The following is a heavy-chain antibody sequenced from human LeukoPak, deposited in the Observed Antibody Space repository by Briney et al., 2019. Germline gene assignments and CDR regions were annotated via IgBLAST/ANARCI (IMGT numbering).Heavy chain of an antibody. Sequence: SETLSLTCTVSGGSISNYYWSWIRQPAGKGLDWIGRIYSSGSTNYSPSLKSRVTMSVDTSKNQFSLNLSSVTAADTAVYYCARGPRTMVRGVTGSPQFDYWGQGTLVTVSS. D-gene: IGHD3-10*01. J-gene: IGHJ4*02. CDR2: IYSSGST. CDR3: ARGPRTMVRGVTGSPQFDY. V-gene: IGHV4-4*07. CDR1: GGSISNYY.